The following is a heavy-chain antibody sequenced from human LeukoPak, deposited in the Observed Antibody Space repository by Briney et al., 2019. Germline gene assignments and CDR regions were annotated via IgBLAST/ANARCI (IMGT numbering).Heavy chain of an antibody. J-gene: IGHJ4*02. CDR1: GGTFSSYA. Sequence: SVKVSCKASGGTFSSYAISWVRQAPGQGLEWMGGIIPIFGTANYAQKFQGRVTITADESTSTAYMELRSLRSEDSAVYYCVRTPPNWGADFWGQGTLVTVSS. CDR3: VRTPPNWGADF. D-gene: IGHD7-27*01. CDR2: IIPIFGTA. V-gene: IGHV1-69*13.